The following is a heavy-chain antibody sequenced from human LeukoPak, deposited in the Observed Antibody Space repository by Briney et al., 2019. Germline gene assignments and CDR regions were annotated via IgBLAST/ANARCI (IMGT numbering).Heavy chain of an antibody. Sequence: PSETLSLTCTVSGGSISSGDYYWSWIRQPPGKGLEWIGYIYYSGSTNYNPSLKSRLTISVDTSKSQFSLKLSSVTAADTAVYYCAGRGGSPLGAFDIWGQGTMVTVSS. CDR1: GGSISSGDYY. J-gene: IGHJ3*02. D-gene: IGHD1-26*01. V-gene: IGHV4-61*08. CDR2: IYYSGST. CDR3: AGRGGSPLGAFDI.